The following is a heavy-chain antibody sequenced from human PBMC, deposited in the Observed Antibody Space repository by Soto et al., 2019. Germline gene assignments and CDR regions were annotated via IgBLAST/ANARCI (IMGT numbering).Heavy chain of an antibody. D-gene: IGHD3-22*01. V-gene: IGHV6-1*01. CDR1: GDSVSSNSAA. CDR3: ARVSLVPYYYDSSGNDAWFDP. J-gene: IGHJ5*02. CDR2: TYYRSKWYN. Sequence: SQTLSLTCAISGDSVSSNSAAWNWIRQSPSRGLEWLGRTYYRSKWYNDYAVSVKSRITINPDTSKNQFSLQLNSVTPEDTAVYYCARVSLVPYYYDSSGNDAWFDPWGQGTLVTVSS.